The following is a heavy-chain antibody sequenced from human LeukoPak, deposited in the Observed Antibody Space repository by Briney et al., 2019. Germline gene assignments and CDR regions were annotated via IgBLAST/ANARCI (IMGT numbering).Heavy chain of an antibody. CDR1: GGSISTYY. D-gene: IGHD5-18*01. CDR3: ARSRGYSYGTTFLDY. Sequence: SETLSLACTVSGGSISTYYWSWIGQPPGKGLEGIWYIYYSGSINYNPSLKSRVTISVDTSKNQFSLKLSSVTAADTAVYYCARSRGYSYGTTFLDYWGQGTLVTVSS. V-gene: IGHV4-59*08. CDR2: IYYSGSI. J-gene: IGHJ4*02.